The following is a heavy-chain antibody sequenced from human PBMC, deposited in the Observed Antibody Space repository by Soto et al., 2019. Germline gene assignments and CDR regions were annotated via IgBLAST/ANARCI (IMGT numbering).Heavy chain of an antibody. CDR3: ASHYGSGSYYVGYYGMDV. CDR1: GGSISSSSYY. V-gene: IGHV4-39*01. Sequence: SETLSLTCTVSGGSISSSSYYWGWIRQPPGKGLEWIGSIYYSGSTYYNPSLKSRVTISVDTSKNQFSLKLSSVTAADTAVYYCASHYGSGSYYVGYYGMDVSGQGTTVTVSS. D-gene: IGHD3-10*01. J-gene: IGHJ6*02. CDR2: IYYSGST.